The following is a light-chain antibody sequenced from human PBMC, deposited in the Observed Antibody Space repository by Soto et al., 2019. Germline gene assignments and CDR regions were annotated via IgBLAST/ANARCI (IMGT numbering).Light chain of an antibody. CDR2: EVN. CDR3: QSYDSSLSEGV. J-gene: IGLJ2*01. Sequence: QSVLTQPPSASGSPGQSVAISCTGTSSDVGGYNYVSWYQQHPGKAPKLMIYEVNKRPSGVPDRFSGSKSGNTASLAITGLQAEDEADYYCQSYDSSLSEGVFGGGTKLTVL. V-gene: IGLV2-8*01. CDR1: SSDVGGYNY.